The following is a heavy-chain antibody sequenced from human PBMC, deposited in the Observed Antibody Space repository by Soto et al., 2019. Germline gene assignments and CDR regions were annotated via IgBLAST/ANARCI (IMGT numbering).Heavy chain of an antibody. D-gene: IGHD3-10*01. CDR1: GYTFTGYY. J-gene: IGHJ4*02. CDR2: INPNSGGT. Sequence: QVQLVQSGAEVKKPGASVKVSCKASGYTFTGYYMHWVRQAPGQGLEWMGWINPNSGGTNYAQKSQGWVTMTRDTSISTAYMELSRLRSDDTAVYYCARDEGSGSYLRPFDYWGQGTLVTVSS. V-gene: IGHV1-2*04. CDR3: ARDEGSGSYLRPFDY.